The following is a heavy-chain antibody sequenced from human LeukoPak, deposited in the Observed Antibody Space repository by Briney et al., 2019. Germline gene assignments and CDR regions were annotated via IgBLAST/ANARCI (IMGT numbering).Heavy chain of an antibody. D-gene: IGHD3-3*01. V-gene: IGHV3-11*04. CDR3: GSGSLYDFWSGYLSLGLGVLSGAFAI. CDR1: GFTLNNYY. Sequence: GGSLRLSCAASGFTLNNYYMSWISQAPGKGLEWISYISSTVGTTFYAESVAGRLTISQDSAKESLYLQMNSLRAEDTAVYCCGSGSLYDFWSGYLSLGLGVLSGAFAIWGQGTMVTVSS. J-gene: IGHJ3*02. CDR2: ISSTVGTT.